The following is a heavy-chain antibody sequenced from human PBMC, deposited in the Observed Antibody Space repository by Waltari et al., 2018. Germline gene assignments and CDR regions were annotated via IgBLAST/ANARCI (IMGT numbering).Heavy chain of an antibody. Sequence: EVQLVESGGGLIQPGGSLRLSCPASGFTVSSNYMSWVRQAPGKGLEWVSVIYSGGSTYYADSVKGRFTISRDNSKNTLYLQMNSLRAEDTAVYYCARGVTMVRGVIGPLNYWGQGTLVTVSS. CDR2: IYSGGST. CDR3: ARGVTMVRGVIGPLNY. D-gene: IGHD3-10*01. J-gene: IGHJ4*02. CDR1: GFTVSSNY. V-gene: IGHV3-53*01.